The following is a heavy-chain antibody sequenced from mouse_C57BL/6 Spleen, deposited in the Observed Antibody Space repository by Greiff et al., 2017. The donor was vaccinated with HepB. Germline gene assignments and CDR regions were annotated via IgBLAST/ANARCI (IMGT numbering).Heavy chain of an antibody. CDR1: GYTFTSYW. D-gene: IGHD1-1*01. CDR3: ARERGLITTVEDFDY. CDR2: INPSNGGT. J-gene: IGHJ2*01. V-gene: IGHV1-53*01. Sequence: QVQLQQSGTELVKPGASVKLSCKASGYTFTSYWMHWVKQRPGQGLEWIGNINPSNGGTNYNEKFKSKATLTVDKSSSTAYMQLSSLTSEDSAVYYCARERGLITTVEDFDYWGQGTTLTVSS.